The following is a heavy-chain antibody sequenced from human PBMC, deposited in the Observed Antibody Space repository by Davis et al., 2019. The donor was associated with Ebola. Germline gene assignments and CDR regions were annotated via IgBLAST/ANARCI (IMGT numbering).Heavy chain of an antibody. Sequence: SETLSLTCAVSGGSISGGHWWTWLRQSPGKGLEWIGETYHSGSTNYNSSLKSRVTISVDKSKNQFSLSLTSVTAADTAVYYCAILHYRSHFDSWGQGTLVTVSS. CDR2: TYHSGST. V-gene: IGHV4-4*02. CDR3: AILHYRSHFDS. J-gene: IGHJ4*02. CDR1: GGSISGGHW. D-gene: IGHD4-11*01.